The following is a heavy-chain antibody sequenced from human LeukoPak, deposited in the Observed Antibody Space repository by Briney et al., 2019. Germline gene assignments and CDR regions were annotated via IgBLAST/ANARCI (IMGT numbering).Heavy chain of an antibody. CDR1: GFTFTSSA. CDR3: AAASAPITMVRGVIVPSYGMDV. V-gene: IGHV1-58*02. Sequence: GASVKVSCKASGFTFTSSAMQWVRQARGQRLEWIGWIVVGSGNTNYAQKFQERVTITRDMSTSTAYMELGSLRSEDTAVYYCAAASAPITMVRGVIVPSYGMDVWGQGTTVTVSS. CDR2: IVVGSGNT. D-gene: IGHD3-10*01. J-gene: IGHJ6*02.